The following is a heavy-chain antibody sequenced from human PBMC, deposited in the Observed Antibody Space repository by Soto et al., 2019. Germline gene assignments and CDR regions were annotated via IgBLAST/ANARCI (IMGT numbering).Heavy chain of an antibody. V-gene: IGHV1-69*01. J-gene: IGHJ6*02. D-gene: IGHD3-22*01. Sequence: QVRLVQSGAEVKKPGSSVKVSCKASGGTFSSYAISWVRQAPGQWLEWMGGIIPIFGTANYAQKFPGRVTITADESTSTAYMELSSLRSEDTAVYYCARSKDSSGYYVRRGYYYYYGMDVWGQGTTVTVSS. CDR2: IIPIFGTA. CDR1: GGTFSSYA. CDR3: ARSKDSSGYYVRRGYYYYYGMDV.